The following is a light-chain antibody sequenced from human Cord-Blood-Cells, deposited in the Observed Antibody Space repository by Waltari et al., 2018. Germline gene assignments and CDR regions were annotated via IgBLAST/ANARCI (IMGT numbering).Light chain of an antibody. J-gene: IGKJ2*01. CDR3: QQYGSSRYT. V-gene: IGKV3-20*01. CDR1: QRVNSSY. CDR2: GAP. Sequence: EIVLMQSPGTLSLSPVERATLTCRASQRVNSSYLAWYQQKPGQAPRPLIYGAPSRDIRIPDRIRGRGSGTDFTLTISRLEPEDFGVYYCQQYGSSRYTFGQGTQLEIK.